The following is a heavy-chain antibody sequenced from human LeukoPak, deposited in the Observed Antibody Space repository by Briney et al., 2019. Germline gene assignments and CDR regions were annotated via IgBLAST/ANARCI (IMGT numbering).Heavy chain of an antibody. CDR2: ISSSSSYI. D-gene: IGHD2/OR15-2a*01. J-gene: IGHJ4*02. CDR1: GFTFSSYS. CDR3: VSFYEAY. V-gene: IGHV3-21*01. Sequence: PGGSLRLSCAASGFTFSSYSMNWVRQAPGKGLEWVSSISSSSSYIYYADSVKGRFTISKDNAKNTVYLQMNNLRAEDTAVYYCVSFYEAYWGRGTLVTVSS.